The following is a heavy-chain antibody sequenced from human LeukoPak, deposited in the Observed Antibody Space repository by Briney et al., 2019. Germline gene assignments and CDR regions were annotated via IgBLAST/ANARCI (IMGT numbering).Heavy chain of an antibody. CDR2: IYHSGST. D-gene: IGHD3-16*02. Sequence: KPSETLSLTCAVSGYSISSGYYWGWTRPPPGKGLEWIGSIYHSGSTYYNPSLKSRVTISVDTSKNQFSLKLSSVTAADTAVYYCARSMVGGVIVIVYWGQGTLVTVSS. J-gene: IGHJ4*02. CDR1: GYSISSGYY. CDR3: ARSMVGGVIVIVY. V-gene: IGHV4-38-2*01.